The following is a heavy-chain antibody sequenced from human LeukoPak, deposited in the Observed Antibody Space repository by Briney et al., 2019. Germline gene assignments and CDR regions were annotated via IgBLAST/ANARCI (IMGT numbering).Heavy chain of an antibody. CDR1: GGSIRSSYYY. CDR3: ARAASYDFWSGYLRYGMDV. J-gene: IGHJ6*02. D-gene: IGHD3-3*01. Sequence: PSETLSLTCTVSGGSIRSSYYYWGWIRQPPGKGLEWIGYIYYSGSTNYNPSLKSRVTISVDTSKNQFSLKVSSVTAADTAVYYCARAASYDFWSGYLRYGMDVWGQGTTVTVSS. CDR2: IYYSGST. V-gene: IGHV4-61*05.